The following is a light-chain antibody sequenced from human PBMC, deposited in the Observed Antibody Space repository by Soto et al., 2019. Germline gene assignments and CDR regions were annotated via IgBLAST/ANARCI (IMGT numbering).Light chain of an antibody. Sequence: QSALTQPASVSGSPGQSITISCTGTSSDVGSYNLVSWYQQHPGKAPKLMIYEGSKRPSGVSNRFSGSKSGNTASLTSSGLQAEDEADYYCCSYAGSSTFVFGTGTTLTVL. CDR3: CSYAGSSTFV. V-gene: IGLV2-23*03. CDR2: EGS. CDR1: SSDVGSYNL. J-gene: IGLJ1*01.